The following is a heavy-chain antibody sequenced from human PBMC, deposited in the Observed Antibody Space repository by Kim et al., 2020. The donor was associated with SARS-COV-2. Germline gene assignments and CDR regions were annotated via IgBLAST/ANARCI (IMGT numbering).Heavy chain of an antibody. V-gene: IGHV4-39*07. D-gene: IGHD6-13*01. CDR2: T. J-gene: IGHJ5*02. Sequence: TYYNPALKSRVTISVSTSKNQFSLKLSSVTAADTAVYYCARDIAANWFDPWGQGTLVTVSS. CDR3: ARDIAANWFDP.